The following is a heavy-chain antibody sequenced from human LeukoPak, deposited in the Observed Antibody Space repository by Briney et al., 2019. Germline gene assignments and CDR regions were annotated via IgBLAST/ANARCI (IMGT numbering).Heavy chain of an antibody. CDR2: SYPGDSGT. D-gene: IGHD6-19*01. Sequence: GESLKISCKGAGGSFTSYCICWVRQIPGKGLGWMGISYPGDSGTRYSPSFQGQVTISADKSISTAYLQWSSLKASDTAMYYCAFNGKQWLAPFDYWGQGTLVTVSS. J-gene: IGHJ4*02. V-gene: IGHV5-51*01. CDR3: AFNGKQWLAPFDY. CDR1: GGSFTSYC.